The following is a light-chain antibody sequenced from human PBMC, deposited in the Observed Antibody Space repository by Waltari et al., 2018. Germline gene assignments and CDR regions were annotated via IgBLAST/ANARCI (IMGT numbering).Light chain of an antibody. V-gene: IGLV2-23*01. CDR2: EGS. CDR3: CSYAGTSTFVV. Sequence: QSALTHPASVSGSPGQAITISCTATISAVGGFDLLSWYQQNPGKAPKLLIYEGSKRPSGISTRFSGSKSGNTASLTISGLQAEDEAHYYCCSYAGTSTFVVFGGGTKVTVL. J-gene: IGLJ2*01. CDR1: ISAVGGFDL.